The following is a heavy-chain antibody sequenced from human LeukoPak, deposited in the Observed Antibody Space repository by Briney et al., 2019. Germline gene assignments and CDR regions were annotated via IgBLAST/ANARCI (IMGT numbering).Heavy chain of an antibody. J-gene: IGHJ3*02. CDR3: ARAVYSSSWYVRENDAFDI. D-gene: IGHD6-13*01. CDR2: ISAYNGNT. V-gene: IGHV1-18*01. CDR1: GYTFTSYG. Sequence: ASVKVSCKASGYTFTSYGISWVRQAPGQGLEWMGWISAYNGNTNYAQKLQGRVTMTTDTSTSTAYMELRSLRSDDTAVYYCARAVYSSSWYVRENDAFDIWGQGTMVTVFS.